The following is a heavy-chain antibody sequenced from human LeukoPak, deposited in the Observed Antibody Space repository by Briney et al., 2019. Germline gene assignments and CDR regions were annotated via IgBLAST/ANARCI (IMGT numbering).Heavy chain of an antibody. CDR3: ARSIVVAGIVSDYYYYAMDV. CDR2: IYYSGST. V-gene: IGHV4-59*08. D-gene: IGHD6-19*01. J-gene: IGHJ6*02. Sequence: SETLSLTCTVSGGSISSYFWSWIRQPPGKGLEWIGYIYYSGSTTYNPSLKSRVTISLQTSKKQFSLKLSSVTAEDTAVYYCARSIVVAGIVSDYYYYAMDVWGQGTTVTVSS. CDR1: GGSISSYF.